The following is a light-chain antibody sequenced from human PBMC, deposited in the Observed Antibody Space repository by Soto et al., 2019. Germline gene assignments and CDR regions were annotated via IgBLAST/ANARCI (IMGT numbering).Light chain of an antibody. Sequence: DIQMTQSPSTLSASVGDRVTITCRASQNVNDWLAWYQQKPGKAPKLLIYGASSLENGVPSRFSGSGSGTEFTLTITRLQPDDFATYYCQQYNTYPLTFGGGTKVEIK. V-gene: IGKV1-5*01. CDR3: QQYNTYPLT. J-gene: IGKJ4*01. CDR1: QNVNDW. CDR2: GAS.